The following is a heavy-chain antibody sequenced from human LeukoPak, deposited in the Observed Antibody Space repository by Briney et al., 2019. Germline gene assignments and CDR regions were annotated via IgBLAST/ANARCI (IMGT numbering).Heavy chain of an antibody. J-gene: IGHJ6*04. D-gene: IGHD3-10*01. CDR1: GGSISSGGYY. V-gene: IGHV4-31*03. CDR2: IYYSGST. Sequence: SQTLSLTCTVSGGSISSGGYYWSWIRQHPGKGLEWIGYIYYSGSTYYSPSLKSRVTISVDTSKNQFSLKLSSVTAADTAVYYCARDLGYMVRGVHYGMDVWGKGTTVTVSS. CDR3: ARDLGYMVRGVHYGMDV.